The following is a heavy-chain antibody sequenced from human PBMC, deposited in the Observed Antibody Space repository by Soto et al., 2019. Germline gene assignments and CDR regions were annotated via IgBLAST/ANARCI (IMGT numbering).Heavy chain of an antibody. CDR3: ARISAYWYFDL. Sequence: QVTLKESGPVLVKPTETLTLTCTVSGFSLSNATMGVSWIRQPPGKALEWLTHIFSNDEKSYSTSLKSRLTISRDTSKSQVVLTMTKMDPVDTATYYCARISAYWYFDLWGRGTLVTVSS. CDR1: GFSLSNATMG. J-gene: IGHJ2*01. CDR2: IFSNDEK. V-gene: IGHV2-26*01.